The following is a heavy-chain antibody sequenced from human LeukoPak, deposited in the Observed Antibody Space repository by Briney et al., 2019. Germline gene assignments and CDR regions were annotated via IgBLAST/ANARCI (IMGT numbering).Heavy chain of an antibody. D-gene: IGHD3-10*01. CDR1: GYTFTGYY. J-gene: IGHJ4*02. Sequence: ASVKVSCKASGYTFTGYYMHWVRQAPGQGLEWMGWINPNSSGTNYAQKLQGGVTMTRDTSISTAYMEQSWLRSHDTAVYYCARGPAEWFGVLSAYYFDYWGQGTLVTVSS. CDR3: ARGPAEWFGVLSAYYFDY. V-gene: IGHV1-2*02. CDR2: INPNSSGT.